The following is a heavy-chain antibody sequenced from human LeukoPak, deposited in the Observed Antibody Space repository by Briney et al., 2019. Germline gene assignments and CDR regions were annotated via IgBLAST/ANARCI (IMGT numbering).Heavy chain of an antibody. J-gene: IGHJ3*01. D-gene: IGHD2/OR15-2a*01. V-gene: IGHV3-23*01. CDR2: IISDGTIT. CDR1: GFTFSSYA. CDR3: AKGRLNFYDASDF. Sequence: PGGSLRLSCAASGFTFSSYAMSWVRQAPGKGLKWVSLIISDGTITYYADSGKGRFTISRDDSKNTLYLQMNSLRAEDTAVYYCAKGRLNFYDASDFWGQGTMVTVSS.